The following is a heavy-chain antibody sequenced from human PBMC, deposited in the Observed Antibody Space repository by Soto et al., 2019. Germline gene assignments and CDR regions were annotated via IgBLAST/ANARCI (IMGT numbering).Heavy chain of an antibody. D-gene: IGHD2-2*01. J-gene: IGHJ3*02. V-gene: IGHV5-51*01. CDR2: IYPGDSDA. CDR3: ARGYCSSTSCLDAFDI. CDR1: VYTFSKYW. Sequence: PGESLKISCKGSVYTFSKYWIGWVRQTPGKGLEWMGMIYPGDSDARYSPSFEGQVTFSADKSISTAYLQWSSLKASDTAMYYCARGYCSSTSCLDAFDIWGQGTMVTVSS.